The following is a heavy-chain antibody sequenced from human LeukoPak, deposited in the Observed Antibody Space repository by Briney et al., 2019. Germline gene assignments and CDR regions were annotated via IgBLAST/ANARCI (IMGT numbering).Heavy chain of an antibody. CDR3: ARTIAAAGTSWFDP. Sequence: SETLSLTRTVSGGSISSSSYYLGWVRQPPGEGLGWGGSIYYSGSTYYNPSLKSRVTISVDTSKNQFPLKLSSVTAADTAVYYCARTIAAAGTSWFDPWGQGTLVTVSS. D-gene: IGHD6-13*01. J-gene: IGHJ5*02. CDR2: IYYSGST. V-gene: IGHV4-39*06. CDR1: GGSISSSSYY.